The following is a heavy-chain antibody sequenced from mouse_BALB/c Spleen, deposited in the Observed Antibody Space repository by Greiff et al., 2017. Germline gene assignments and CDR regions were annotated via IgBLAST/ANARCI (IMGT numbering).Heavy chain of an antibody. CDR3: GRGWNSVLRLGDAMDY. D-gene: IGHD1-2*01. J-gene: IGHJ4*01. CDR2: INPYNGDT. CDR1: GYSFTGYF. Sequence: EVQLQQSGPELVKPGASVKISCKASGYSFTGYFMNWVKQSHGKSLEWIGRINPYNGDTFYNQKFKGKATLTVDKSSSTAHMELLSLTSEDSAVYYCGRGWNSVLRLGDAMDYWGQGTSVTVSS. V-gene: IGHV1-37*01.